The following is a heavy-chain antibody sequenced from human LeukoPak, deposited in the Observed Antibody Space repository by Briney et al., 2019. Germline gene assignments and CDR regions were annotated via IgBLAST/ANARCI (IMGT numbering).Heavy chain of an antibody. Sequence: GGSLRLSCAASGFTFSNAWMNWVRQAPGKGLEWVGRIKSKAVGGTINYAAPVKGRFTISRDDSKNTVYLQMDGLKKEDTAVYYCSTCGGDCYYNYWGQGALVTVSS. CDR1: GFTFSNAW. V-gene: IGHV3-15*07. J-gene: IGHJ4*02. D-gene: IGHD2-21*02. CDR2: IKSKAVGGTI. CDR3: STCGGDCYYNY.